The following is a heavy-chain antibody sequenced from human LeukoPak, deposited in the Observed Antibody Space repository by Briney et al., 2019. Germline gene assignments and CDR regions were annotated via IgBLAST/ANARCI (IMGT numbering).Heavy chain of an antibody. Sequence: GGSLRLSCTASDFTVSTNYMSWVRQAPGKGLEWVSVIYSGGSTYYADSVKGRFTISRDNAKNSLYLQMNSLRAEDTAVYYCARDRYVGTTTAGDSDSWGQGTLVTVSS. V-gene: IGHV3-53*01. D-gene: IGHD1-26*01. CDR1: DFTVSTNY. CDR3: ARDRYVGTTTAGDSDS. CDR2: IYSGGST. J-gene: IGHJ4*02.